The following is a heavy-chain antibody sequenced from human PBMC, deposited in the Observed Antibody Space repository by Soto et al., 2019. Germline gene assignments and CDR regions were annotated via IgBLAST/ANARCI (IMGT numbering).Heavy chain of an antibody. CDR2: IWFEGSNE. V-gene: IGHV3-33*01. CDR1: GFTFSGHA. J-gene: IGHJ4*02. Sequence: PGGSLRLSCAASGFTFSGHAMHWVRQTPGKGLEWVAIIWFEGSNEYYADSVKGRFTISRDNSNNTLYLQMNSLRAEDTAVYYCAYSSTPFDYWGQGTLVTVSS. CDR3: AYSSTPFDY. D-gene: IGHD6-13*01.